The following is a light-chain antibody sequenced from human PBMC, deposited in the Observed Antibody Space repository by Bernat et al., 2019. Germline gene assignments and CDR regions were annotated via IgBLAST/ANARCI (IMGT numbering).Light chain of an antibody. J-gene: IGKJ2*03. Sequence: LSPGERATLSCRASQSVGSSLAWYQQKPGQAPRLLIYCASSRATGIPDRFSGSGSGTESTLTISSLEPEDFAVYYCQKYSSSPYSFGQGTKVEIK. V-gene: IGKV3-20*01. CDR3: QKYSSSPYS. CDR1: QSVGSS. CDR2: CAS.